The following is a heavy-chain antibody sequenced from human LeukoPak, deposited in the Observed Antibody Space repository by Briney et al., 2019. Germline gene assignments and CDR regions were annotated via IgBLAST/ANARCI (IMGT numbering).Heavy chain of an antibody. D-gene: IGHD1-14*01. V-gene: IGHV3-23*01. J-gene: IGHJ4*02. Sequence: GGSLRLSCAASGFTFSNYAMTWVRQVPGKGLEWVSGISGTGGTTNYADSVKGRFTISRDNSKNTLYLQMSSLRAEDTAVYYCSYNHFDYWGQGTLVTVSS. CDR2: ISGTGGTT. CDR1: GFTFSNYA. CDR3: SYNHFDY.